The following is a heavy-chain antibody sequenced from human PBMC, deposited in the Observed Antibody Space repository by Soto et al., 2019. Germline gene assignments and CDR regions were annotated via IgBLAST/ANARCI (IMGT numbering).Heavy chain of an antibody. CDR3: AVPGDGHFDY. Sequence: QVQLQESGPGLVEPSGTLSLTCAVSGTSIGTNNWWSWVRQPPGKGLEWIGEVYHSGTTNCNPSLKSRVTISIDNSKNEFSLRLTSMTAADTAVYYCAVPGDGHFDYWRQGTPVSVSS. CDR1: GTSIGTNNW. CDR2: VYHSGTT. J-gene: IGHJ4*02. V-gene: IGHV4-4*02.